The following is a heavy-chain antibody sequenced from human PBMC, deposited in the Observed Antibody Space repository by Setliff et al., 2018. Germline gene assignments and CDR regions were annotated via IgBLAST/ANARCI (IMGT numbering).Heavy chain of an antibody. Sequence: ASVKVSCKTSGYAFINFGMSWVRQARGQGLEWMGWISPVYGIANYARKFRGRVTMTADTSTTTAYLELTSLRYDDTAVYYCVRGPGPSVVVAIPFDHWGQGSLVTVSS. CDR1: GYAFINFG. V-gene: IGHV1-18*01. J-gene: IGHJ4*02. D-gene: IGHD3-22*01. CDR3: VRGPGPSVVVAIPFDH. CDR2: ISPVYGIA.